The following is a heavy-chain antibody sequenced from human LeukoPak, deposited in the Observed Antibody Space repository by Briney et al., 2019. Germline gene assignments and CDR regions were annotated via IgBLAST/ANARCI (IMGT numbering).Heavy chain of an antibody. CDR3: ARAPRIAAAGTDYYYMDV. V-gene: IGHV3-21*01. D-gene: IGHD6-13*01. J-gene: IGHJ6*03. Sequence: PGGSLRLSCAASGFTFSSYSMNWVRQAPGKGLEWVSSISSSSSYIYYADSAKGRFTISRDNAKNSLYLQMNSLRAEDTAVYYCARAPRIAAAGTDYYYMDVWGKGTTVTVSS. CDR2: ISSSSSYI. CDR1: GFTFSSYS.